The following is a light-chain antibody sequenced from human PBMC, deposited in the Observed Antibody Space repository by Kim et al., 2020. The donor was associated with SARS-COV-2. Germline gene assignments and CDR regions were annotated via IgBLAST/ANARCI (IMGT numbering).Light chain of an antibody. CDR3: QQYDNLPPLT. CDR2: DAS. Sequence: DIQMTQSPSSLSASVGDRVTITCLASQDISNYLNWYQQKPGKAPKLLIYDASNLETGVPSRFSGSGSGTDFTFTISSLQPEDIATYYCQQYDNLPPLTFGGGTKVDIK. J-gene: IGKJ4*01. CDR1: QDISNY. V-gene: IGKV1-33*01.